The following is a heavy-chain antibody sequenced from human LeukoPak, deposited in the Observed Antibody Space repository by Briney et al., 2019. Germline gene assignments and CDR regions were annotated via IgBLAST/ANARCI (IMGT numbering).Heavy chain of an antibody. CDR1: GGSFSSYA. CDR2: IIPILGIA. D-gene: IGHD2-15*01. J-gene: IGHJ4*02. Sequence: SVKVSCKASGGSFSSYAISWVRQAPGQGLEWMGRIIPILGIANYAQKFQGRVTITADKSTSTAYMELSSLRSEDTAVYYCARDLTGGYFDYWGQGTLVTVSS. CDR3: ARDLTGGYFDY. V-gene: IGHV1-69*04.